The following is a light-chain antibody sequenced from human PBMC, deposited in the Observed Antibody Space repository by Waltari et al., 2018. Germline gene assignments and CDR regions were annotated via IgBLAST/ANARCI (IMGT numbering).Light chain of an antibody. CDR1: QSMSNW. CDR3: QQFENLPLT. CDR2: KAS. Sequence: DIQMTQSPSTLSASVGDRVTITCRASQSMSNWLAWYQQKPGTPPKVLIYKASSLESGVPSRFSGSGSGTEFTLTISSLQPDDVATYYCQQFENLPLTFGGGTKVQIK. J-gene: IGKJ4*01. V-gene: IGKV1-5*03.